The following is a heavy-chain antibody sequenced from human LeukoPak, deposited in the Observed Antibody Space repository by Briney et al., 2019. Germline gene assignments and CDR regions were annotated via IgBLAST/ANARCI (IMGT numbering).Heavy chain of an antibody. CDR3: ARQRGGYSSSWYSKKLDWFDP. Sequence: NSSETLSLTCAVYGESFSGYYWSWIRQPPGKGLEWIGEINHSGSTNYNPSLKSRVTISVDTSKNQFSLKLSSVTAADTAVYYCARQRGGYSSSWYSKKLDWFDPWGQGTLVTVSS. CDR1: GESFSGYY. J-gene: IGHJ5*02. CDR2: INHSGST. D-gene: IGHD6-13*01. V-gene: IGHV4-34*01.